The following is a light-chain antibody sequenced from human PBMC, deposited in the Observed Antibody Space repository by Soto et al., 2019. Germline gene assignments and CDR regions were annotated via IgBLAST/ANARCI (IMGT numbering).Light chain of an antibody. J-gene: IGKJ5*01. CDR2: DVS. Sequence: VMTQSAASLPVSPGQRATLSCRAGQGVTTNFAWYQQKSGQSPRLLIYDVSTRATGVPARFSGTGSETDFTLTISGLQSEDSAVYFCQQYNNWPFSFGQGTRLEIK. CDR1: QGVTTN. V-gene: IGKV3-15*01. CDR3: QQYNNWPFS.